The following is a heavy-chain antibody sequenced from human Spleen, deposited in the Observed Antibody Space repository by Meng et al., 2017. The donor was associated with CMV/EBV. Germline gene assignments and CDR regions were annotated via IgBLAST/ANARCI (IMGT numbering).Heavy chain of an antibody. D-gene: IGHD2-2*01. J-gene: IGHJ4*02. CDR3: ARGAYCSSTSCWRGGVDY. Sequence: SESLSLTCTVSGGSISSSSYYWSWIRQPPGKGLEWIGYIYYRGSTNYNPSLKTRVTISVDTSKNPCTLKLSSVTAADTAVYYCARGAYCSSTSCWRGGVDYWGQGTLVTVSS. CDR2: IYYRGST. CDR1: GGSISSSSYY. V-gene: IGHV4-61*01.